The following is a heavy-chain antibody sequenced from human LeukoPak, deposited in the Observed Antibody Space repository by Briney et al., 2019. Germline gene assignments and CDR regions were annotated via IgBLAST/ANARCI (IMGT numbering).Heavy chain of an antibody. CDR2: IYHSGST. J-gene: IGHJ4*02. D-gene: IGHD1-20*01. Sequence: SQTLSLTCAFSVGSISSGGYSWSWLRQPPGKGLEWIGYIYHSGSTYYNPSLKSRVTISVDRSKNQFSLKLSSVTAADTAVYYCARDGITGTFWGQGTLVTVSS. CDR3: ARDGITGTF. V-gene: IGHV4-30-2*01. CDR1: VGSISSGGYS.